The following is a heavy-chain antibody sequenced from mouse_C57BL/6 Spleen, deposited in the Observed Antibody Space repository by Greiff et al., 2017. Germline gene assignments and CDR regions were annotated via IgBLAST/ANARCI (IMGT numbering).Heavy chain of an antibody. V-gene: IGHV1-81*01. Sequence: QVQLQQSGAELARPGASVKLSCKASGYTFTSYGISWVKQRTGQGLEWIGEIYPRSGNTYYNEKFKGKATLTADKSSRTAYMELRSLTCEDSAVYFYARGRYSNYVFEYWDQGTTLTVSS. CDR3: ARGRYSNYVFEY. J-gene: IGHJ2*01. D-gene: IGHD2-5*01. CDR2: IYPRSGNT. CDR1: GYTFTSYG.